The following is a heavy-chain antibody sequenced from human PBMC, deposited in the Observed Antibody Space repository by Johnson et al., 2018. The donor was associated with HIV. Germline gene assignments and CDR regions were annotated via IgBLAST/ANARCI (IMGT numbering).Heavy chain of an antibody. CDR2: IKSKTDGGTT. D-gene: IGHD4-17*01. CDR3: TTGRGNGGYDAFDI. Sequence: VQLVESGGGLVKPGGSLRLSCAASGFTFSNAWMSWVRQAPGKGLEWVGRIKSKTDGGTTDYAAPVKGRFTISRDDSKNTLYLQMNSLKTEDTAVYYCTTGRGNGGYDAFDIWGQGTMVTVSS. V-gene: IGHV3-15*01. J-gene: IGHJ3*02. CDR1: GFTFSNAW.